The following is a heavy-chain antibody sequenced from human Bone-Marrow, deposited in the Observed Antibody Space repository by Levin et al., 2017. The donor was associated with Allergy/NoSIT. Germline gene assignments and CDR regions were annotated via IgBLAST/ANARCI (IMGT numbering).Heavy chain of an antibody. CDR1: GFTFSSYA. D-gene: IGHD2-2*01. CDR3: AKESCRGSTTGHYYYYNMDV. J-gene: IGHJ6*03. CDR2: IGNGGDT. Sequence: GGSLRLSCAASGFTFSSYAMSWVRQAPGKGLEWVSTIGNGGDTYFADSVKGRFTISRDNSKNTLYLQMSSLRAEDTAVYFCAKESCRGSTTGHYYYYNMDVWGKGTTVTVSS. V-gene: IGHV3-23*01.